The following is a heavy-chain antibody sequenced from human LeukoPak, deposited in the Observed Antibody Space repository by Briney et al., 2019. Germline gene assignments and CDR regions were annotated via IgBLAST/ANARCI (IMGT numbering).Heavy chain of an antibody. V-gene: IGHV4-39*01. CDR2: IYYRGST. CDR3: ARLGRTYYDFWSGP. J-gene: IGHJ5*02. CDR1: GGSISSRTYY. Sequence: PSETLSLTCTVSGGSISSRTYYWGWIRQPPGKGLEWTGTIYYRGSTYYNPSLKSRVTISVDTSKNQFSLKLTSVTAADTAVYYCARLGRTYYDFWSGPWGQGTLVTVSS. D-gene: IGHD3-3*01.